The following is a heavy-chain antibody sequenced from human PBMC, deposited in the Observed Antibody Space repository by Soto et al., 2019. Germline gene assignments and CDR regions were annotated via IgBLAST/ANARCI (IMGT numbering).Heavy chain of an antibody. J-gene: IGHJ4*02. Sequence: SVKVSCKASGGTFSSYAISWVRQAPGQGLEWMGGIIPIFGTANYAQKFQGRVTITADESTSTAYMELSSLRSEDTAVYYCARVHDFWSGYYSAYFDYWGQGTLVTVSS. CDR3: ARVHDFWSGYYSAYFDY. D-gene: IGHD3-3*01. CDR2: IIPIFGTA. V-gene: IGHV1-69*13. CDR1: GGTFSSYA.